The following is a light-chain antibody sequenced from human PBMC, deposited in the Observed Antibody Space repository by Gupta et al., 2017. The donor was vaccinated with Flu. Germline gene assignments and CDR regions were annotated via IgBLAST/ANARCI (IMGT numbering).Light chain of an antibody. CDR2: DVN. CDR3: SPYTTGSTSVVG. CDR1: TSDVVGGNS. J-gene: IGLJ2*01. Sequence: TMASTRTTSDVVGGNSFSCCHQPPHSAPKLMIYDVNNRRSGTTHRFFASKSGATTALTITILQAAEEADYYCSPYTTGSTSVVGFGGGTKLTVL. V-gene: IGLV2-14*04.